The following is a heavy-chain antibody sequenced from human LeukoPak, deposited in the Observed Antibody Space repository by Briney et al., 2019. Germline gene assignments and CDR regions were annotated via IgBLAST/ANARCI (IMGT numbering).Heavy chain of an antibody. J-gene: IGHJ4*02. CDR3: ARQMQSHGNFDS. Sequence: GGSLRLSCAASGFTVSSYAMHWVRQPVGKGLEWVSALGIAGDTFYPGSVKGRFTISRENARNSLYLQMNSLRAEDTAMYYCARQMQSHGNFDSWGQGTLVTVSS. V-gene: IGHV3-13*01. CDR1: GFTVSSYA. D-gene: IGHD1-26*01. CDR2: LGIAGDT.